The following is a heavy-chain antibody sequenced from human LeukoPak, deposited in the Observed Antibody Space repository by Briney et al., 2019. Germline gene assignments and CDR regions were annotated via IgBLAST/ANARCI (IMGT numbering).Heavy chain of an antibody. CDR1: GFTFDDYA. D-gene: IGHD6-13*01. Sequence: PGGSLRLSCAASGFTFDDYAMHWVRQAPGKGLEWVSGISWNSGSIGYADSVKGRFTISRDNAKNSLYLQMNSLRAEDMALYYCAKDIGGAAAGTPFDYWGQGTLVTVSS. V-gene: IGHV3-9*03. J-gene: IGHJ4*02. CDR2: ISWNSGSI. CDR3: AKDIGGAAAGTPFDY.